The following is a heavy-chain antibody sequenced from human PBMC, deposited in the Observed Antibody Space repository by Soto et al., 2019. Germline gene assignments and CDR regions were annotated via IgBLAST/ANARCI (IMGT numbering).Heavy chain of an antibody. Sequence: GGSLRLSCAASGFTFSSYSMNWVRQAPGKGLEWVSSISSSSSYIYYADSVKGRFTISRDNAKNSLYLQMNSLRAEDTAVYYCARDYLPFEAPYGMDVWGQGTTVTAP. CDR1: GFTFSSYS. CDR2: ISSSSSYI. D-gene: IGHD3-9*01. J-gene: IGHJ6*02. CDR3: ARDYLPFEAPYGMDV. V-gene: IGHV3-21*01.